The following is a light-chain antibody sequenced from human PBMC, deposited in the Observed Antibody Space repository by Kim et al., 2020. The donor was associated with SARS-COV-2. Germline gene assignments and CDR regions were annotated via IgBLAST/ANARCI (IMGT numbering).Light chain of an antibody. Sequence: ALGQTVRITWQGDSLRSDYAIWYQQKPGQAPVLVIYGKNNRPSGIPDRFSGSSSGNTASLTITGAQAEDEADYYCNSRDSSGNHVVFGGGTKLTVL. V-gene: IGLV3-19*01. CDR1: SLRSDY. J-gene: IGLJ2*01. CDR3: NSRDSSGNHVV. CDR2: GKN.